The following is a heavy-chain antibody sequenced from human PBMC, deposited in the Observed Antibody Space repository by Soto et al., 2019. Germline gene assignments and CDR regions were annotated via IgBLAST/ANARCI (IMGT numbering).Heavy chain of an antibody. Sequence: SGPTLVNPTQTLTLTCTFSGFSLSTGGMCVSWIRQPPGKALEWLARIDWDDDKYYSTSLKTRLTISKDTSKNQVVLTMTNMDPVDTATYYCARISVAVAGTGEVYYYGMDVWGQGTTVTVSS. J-gene: IGHJ6*02. CDR2: IDWDDDK. CDR1: GFSLSTGGMC. CDR3: ARISVAVAGTGEVYYYGMDV. D-gene: IGHD6-19*01. V-gene: IGHV2-70*11.